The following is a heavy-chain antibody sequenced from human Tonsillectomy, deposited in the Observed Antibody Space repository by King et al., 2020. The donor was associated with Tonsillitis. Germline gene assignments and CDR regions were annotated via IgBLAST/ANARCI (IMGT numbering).Heavy chain of an antibody. D-gene: IGHD1/OR15-1a*01. Sequence: VQLVEAGGGVVQPGGSLRLSCAASGFTFSSYWMHWVRQAPGKGLVCVSRSKSDGSSTSYSDSVKGRFTISTCNDKNTLYLQMNSLRAEDTAVYFCTRVRTVGFDAFDIWGQGTMVTVSS. J-gene: IGHJ3*02. CDR3: TRVRTVGFDAFDI. V-gene: IGHV3-74*01. CDR1: GFTFSSYW. CDR2: SKSDGSST.